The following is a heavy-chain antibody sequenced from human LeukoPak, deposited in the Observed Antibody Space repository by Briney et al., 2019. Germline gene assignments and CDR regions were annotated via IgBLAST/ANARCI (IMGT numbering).Heavy chain of an antibody. CDR2: ISGSGGST. V-gene: IGHV3-23*01. CDR3: AKVRFPYYFDY. J-gene: IGHJ4*02. CDR1: GFTFSYAW. Sequence: GGSLRLSCAASGFTFSYAWMSWVRPAPGEGLEWVSAISGSGGSTYYADSVKGRFTISRDNSKNTLYLQMNSLRAEDTAVYYCAKVRFPYYFDYWGQGTLVTVSS.